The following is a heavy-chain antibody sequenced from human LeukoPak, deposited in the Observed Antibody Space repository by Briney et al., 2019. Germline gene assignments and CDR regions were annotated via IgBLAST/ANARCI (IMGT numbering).Heavy chain of an antibody. V-gene: IGHV3-7*01. Sequence: GGFLRLSCAASGFTFSSYWMSWVRQAPGKGLEWVANIKQDGSEKYYVDSVKGRFTISRDNAKNSLYLQMNSLRAEDTAVYYCARLDDFWSGYYRGWGQGTLVTVSS. J-gene: IGHJ4*02. D-gene: IGHD3-3*01. CDR3: ARLDDFWSGYYRG. CDR1: GFTFSSYW. CDR2: IKQDGSEK.